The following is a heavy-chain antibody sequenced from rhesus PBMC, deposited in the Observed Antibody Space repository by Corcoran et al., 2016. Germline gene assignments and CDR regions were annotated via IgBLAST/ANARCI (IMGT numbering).Heavy chain of an antibody. D-gene: IGHD4-23*01. CDR2: IYGSGSST. V-gene: IGHV4-169*02. Sequence: QLQLQESGPGLVKPSETLSVTCAVSGGSISSSYWSWIRQAPGKGLEWIGYIYGSGSSTNYNPSLKSRVTLSVDTSKNQLSLKLSSVTAADTAVYYCAREDEYSDYWGQGVLVTVSS. J-gene: IGHJ4*01. CDR1: GGSISSSY. CDR3: AREDEYSDY.